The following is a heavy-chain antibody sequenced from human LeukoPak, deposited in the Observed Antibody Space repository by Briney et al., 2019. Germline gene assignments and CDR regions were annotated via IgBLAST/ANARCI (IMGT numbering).Heavy chain of an antibody. D-gene: IGHD2-2*01. Sequence: ASVKVSCKASGDISTNFVMHWIRQAPGQRLEWVGKISRGSGNTKYSQKLQDRVSITRDTSTSTVYLDLSSLKFEDTALYYCARELGGPYQYAFDSWGQGTLVTVSS. J-gene: IGHJ4*02. CDR3: ARELGGPYQYAFDS. CDR2: ISRGSGNT. V-gene: IGHV1-3*01. CDR1: GDISTNFV.